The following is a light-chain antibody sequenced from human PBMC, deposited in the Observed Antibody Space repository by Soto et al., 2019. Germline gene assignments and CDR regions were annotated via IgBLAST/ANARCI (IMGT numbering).Light chain of an antibody. CDR2: GNS. J-gene: IGLJ1*01. Sequence: QSVLTQPPSVSGAPGQRVTISCTGSSSNIGAGYDVHWYQQLPGTAPKLLIYGNSNRPSGVPDRFSGSKSGTSASLAITGLQAEDEVDHYCQSYDSSLSGYVFGTGTMLTVL. CDR3: QSYDSSLSGYV. V-gene: IGLV1-40*01. CDR1: SSNIGAGYD.